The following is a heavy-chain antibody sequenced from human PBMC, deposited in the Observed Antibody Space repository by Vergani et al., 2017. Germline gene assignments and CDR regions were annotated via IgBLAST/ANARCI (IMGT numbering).Heavy chain of an antibody. CDR3: ATNRQSIAAPPGY. CDR1: GYTFTSYY. J-gene: IGHJ4*02. CDR2: INPSGGST. D-gene: IGHD6-6*01. Sequence: QVQLVQSGAEVKKPGASVKVSCKASGYTFTSYYMHWVRQAPGQGLEWMGIINPSGGSTSYAQKFQGRVTMTRDTSTSTVYMELSRLRSDDTAVYYCATNRQSIAAPPGYWGQGTLVTVSS. V-gene: IGHV1-46*01.